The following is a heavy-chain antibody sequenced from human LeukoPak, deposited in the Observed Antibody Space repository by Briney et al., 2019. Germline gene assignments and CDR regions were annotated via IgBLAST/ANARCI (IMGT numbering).Heavy chain of an antibody. CDR1: GGTFSSYA. J-gene: IGHJ1*01. V-gene: IGHV1-69*06. D-gene: IGHD3-22*01. Sequence: SVKVSCKASGGTFSSYAISWVRQAPGQGLEWMGRIIPIFGTANYAQKFQGRVTITADKSTSTAYMELSSLRSEDTAVYYCARGHDSSGYYYVPRAGYFQHWGQGTLVTVSS. CDR3: ARGHDSSGYYYVPRAGYFQH. CDR2: IIPIFGTA.